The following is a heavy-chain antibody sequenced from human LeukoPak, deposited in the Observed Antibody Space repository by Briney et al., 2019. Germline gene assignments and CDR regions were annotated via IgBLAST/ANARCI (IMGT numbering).Heavy chain of an antibody. J-gene: IGHJ5*02. CDR2: IYTSGST. V-gene: IGHV4-4*07. CDR3: ARCIAVAGTGWFDP. Sequence: SETLSLTCTVSGGSISSYYWSWIRQPAGKGLEWIGRIYTSGSTNYNPSLKSRVTMSVDTSKNQFSLKLSSVTAADTAVYYCARCIAVAGTGWFDPWGQGTLVTVSS. D-gene: IGHD6-19*01. CDR1: GGSISSYY.